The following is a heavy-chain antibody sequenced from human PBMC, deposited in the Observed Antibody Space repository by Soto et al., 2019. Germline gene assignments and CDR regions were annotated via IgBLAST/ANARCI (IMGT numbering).Heavy chain of an antibody. V-gene: IGHV4-4*02. CDR1: RGGISSNNW. CDR3: GNVLVGATGHTDSDP. J-gene: IGHJ5*02. CDR2: IYHTGNT. D-gene: IGHD2-15*01. Sequence: PSETLALTCAGSRGGISSNNWWTWGRQTLGKGLEWIGEIYHTGNTYSNPSLKSRVTISRDTSKNQFSLKLTSVTAADTALYYCGNVLVGATGHTDSDPWGRGTLGTVSS.